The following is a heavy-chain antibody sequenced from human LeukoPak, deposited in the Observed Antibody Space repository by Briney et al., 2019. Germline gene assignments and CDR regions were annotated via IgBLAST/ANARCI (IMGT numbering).Heavy chain of an antibody. V-gene: IGHV3-30-3*01. CDR3: AKDQHVATLYYYYYMDV. CDR1: GFTFSSYA. Sequence: GGSLRLSCAASGFTFSSYAMHWVRQAPGKGLEWVAVISYDGSNKYYADSVKGRFTISRDNSKNTLYLQMNSLRAEDTAVYYCAKDQHVATLYYYYYMDVWGKGTTVTVSS. J-gene: IGHJ6*03. CDR2: ISYDGSNK. D-gene: IGHD5-12*01.